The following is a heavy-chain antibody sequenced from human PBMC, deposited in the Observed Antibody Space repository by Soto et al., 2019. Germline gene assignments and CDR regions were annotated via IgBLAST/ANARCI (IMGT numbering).Heavy chain of an antibody. CDR2: IIPIFGTA. Sequence: ASVKVSCKASGGTFSSYAISWVRQAPGQGLEWMGGIIPIFGTANYAQKFQGRVTITADESTSTAYMELSSLRSEDTAVYYCAMRDGTGYYYGMDVWGQGTTVTVSS. CDR3: AMRDGTGYYYGMDV. D-gene: IGHD1-1*01. J-gene: IGHJ6*02. V-gene: IGHV1-69*13. CDR1: GGTFSSYA.